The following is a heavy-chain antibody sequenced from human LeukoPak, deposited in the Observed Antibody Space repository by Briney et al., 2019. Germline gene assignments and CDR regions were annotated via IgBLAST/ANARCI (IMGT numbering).Heavy chain of an antibody. V-gene: IGHV4-39*07. D-gene: IGHD3-10*01. Sequence: PSETLSLTCTVSGGSISSSSYYWGWIRQPPGKGLEWIGSIYYSGSTYYNPSLKSRVTISVDTSKNQFSLKLSSVTAADTAVYYRARDLRSLLWFGELDTGDYWGQGTLVTVSS. CDR1: GGSISSSSYY. CDR2: IYYSGST. CDR3: ARDLRSLLWFGELDTGDY. J-gene: IGHJ4*02.